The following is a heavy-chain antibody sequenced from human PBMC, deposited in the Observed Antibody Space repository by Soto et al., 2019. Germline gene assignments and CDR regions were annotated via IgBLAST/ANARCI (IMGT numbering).Heavy chain of an antibody. D-gene: IGHD6-19*01. V-gene: IGHV1-69*06. Sequence: QVQLVQSGAEVKKPGSSVKVSCKASGGTFSSYAISWVRQAPGQGLEWMGGIIPIFGTANYAQKFQGRVTITADKSTSTAYMGLSSLRSEDTAVYYCARDRDSSGWYYFDYWGQGTLVTVSS. CDR2: IIPIFGTA. CDR1: GGTFSSYA. J-gene: IGHJ4*02. CDR3: ARDRDSSGWYYFDY.